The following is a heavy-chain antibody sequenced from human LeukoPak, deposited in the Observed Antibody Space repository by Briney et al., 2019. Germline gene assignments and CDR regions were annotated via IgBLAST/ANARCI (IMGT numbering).Heavy chain of an antibody. CDR1: GFTFSSYS. D-gene: IGHD1-14*01. J-gene: IGHJ6*02. CDR3: VRDDAGTDHYYYGMDV. V-gene: IGHV3-48*02. Sequence: GGSLRLSCPVSGFTFSSYSMNWVRQAPGKGLEWISYISSGGSTIYYADSVKGRFIISRDNAKNSLYLQMNSLRDEDAVVYYCVRDDAGTDHYYYGMDVWGQGTTVTVSS. CDR2: ISSGGSTI.